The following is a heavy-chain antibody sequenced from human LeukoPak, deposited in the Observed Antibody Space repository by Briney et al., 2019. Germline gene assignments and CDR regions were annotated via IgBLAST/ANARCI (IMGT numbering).Heavy chain of an antibody. J-gene: IGHJ4*02. CDR3: ARRPEWVWGSYRSSYFDY. D-gene: IGHD3-16*02. CDR1: GYTFTSYG. CDR2: ISAYNGNT. V-gene: IGHV1-18*01. Sequence: ASVKVSCKASGYTFTSYGVSWVRQAPGQGLEWMGWISAYNGNTNYAQKLQGRVTMTTDTSTSTAYMELRSLRSDDTAVYYCARRPEWVWGSYRSSYFDYWGQGTLVTVSS.